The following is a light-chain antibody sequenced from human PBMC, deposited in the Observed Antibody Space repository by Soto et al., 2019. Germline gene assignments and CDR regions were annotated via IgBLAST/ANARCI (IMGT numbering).Light chain of an antibody. Sequence: DIQMTQSPSTLSASVGDRVTITCRASQSISSWLAWYQQKPGKAPKLLIYKASSLESRVPSRFSGSGSGTEFTLTISSLQPDDFATYYCQQYNSYPCTFGHGTKVDLK. CDR2: KAS. J-gene: IGKJ1*01. CDR1: QSISSW. V-gene: IGKV1-5*03. CDR3: QQYNSYPCT.